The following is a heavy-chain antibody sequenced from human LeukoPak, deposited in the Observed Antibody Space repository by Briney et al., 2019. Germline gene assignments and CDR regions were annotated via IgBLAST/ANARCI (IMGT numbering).Heavy chain of an antibody. CDR3: ARHGLTGCNSVGYYTSFHYYGMDV. J-gene: IGHJ6*02. CDR1: GYSFADYW. Sequence: GESLKISCKGSGYSFADYWIGWVRPVPGQGLEWMGIIFPGDSEIKYSPSFEGQVTISVDKSISTASLQWSSLKASDTAIYYCARHGLTGCNSVGYYTSFHYYGMDVLGQGTTVIVSS. V-gene: IGHV5-51*01. D-gene: IGHD2/OR15-2a*01. CDR2: IFPGDSEI.